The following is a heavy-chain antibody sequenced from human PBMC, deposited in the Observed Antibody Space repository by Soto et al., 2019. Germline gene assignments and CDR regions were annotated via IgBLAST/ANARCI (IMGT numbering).Heavy chain of an antibody. V-gene: IGHV3-73*01. CDR3: TVLYYYGSGSYPPYYYYGMDV. D-gene: IGHD3-10*01. J-gene: IGHJ6*02. Sequence: GGSLRLSCAASGFTFSGSAMHWVRQASGKGLEWVGRIRSKANSYATAYAASVKGRFTISRDDSKNTAYLQMNNLNAEDTAVYYCTVLYYYGSGSYPPYYYYGMDVWGQGTMVTVSS. CDR1: GFTFSGSA. CDR2: IRSKANSYAT.